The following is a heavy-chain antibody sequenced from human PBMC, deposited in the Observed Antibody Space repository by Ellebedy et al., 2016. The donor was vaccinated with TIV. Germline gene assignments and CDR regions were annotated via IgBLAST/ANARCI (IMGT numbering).Heavy chain of an antibody. J-gene: IGHJ4*02. CDR1: GGSVSSDDFY. CDR2: IFYSGST. CDR3: ARARAVAGTFALDY. V-gene: IGHV4-31*03. D-gene: IGHD6-19*01. Sequence: SETLSLXXTVSGGSVSSDDFYWNWIRQHPGKGLEWIGYIFYSGSTYYSPSLKSRVIISQDTSKNQFSLTLSSVTAADTAVYYCARARAVAGTFALDYWGQGTLVTVSS.